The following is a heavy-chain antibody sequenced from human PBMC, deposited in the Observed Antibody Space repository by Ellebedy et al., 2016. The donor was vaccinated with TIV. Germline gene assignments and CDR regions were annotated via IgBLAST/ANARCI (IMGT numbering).Heavy chain of an antibody. CDR2: ISSSSSTI. V-gene: IGHV3-48*04. J-gene: IGHJ5*02. D-gene: IGHD2-8*02. Sequence: PGGSLRLSCAAWGFSFSNFWMSWVRQAPGKGLEWVSYISSSSSTIYYADSVKGRFTISRDNAKNSLYLQMNSLRAEDTAVYYCARSTGWFDPWGQGTLVTVSS. CDR3: ARSTGWFDP. CDR1: GFSFSNFW.